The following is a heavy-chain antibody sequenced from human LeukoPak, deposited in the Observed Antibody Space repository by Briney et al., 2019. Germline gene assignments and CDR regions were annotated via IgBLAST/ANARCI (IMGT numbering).Heavy chain of an antibody. V-gene: IGHV4-59*08. D-gene: IGHD2-15*01. CDR2: IFHSGST. CDR1: GGSISRYY. Sequence: PSETLSLTCTVSGGSISRYYWSWIRRPPGKGLEWIGYIFHSGSTKYNPSLKSRVTISLDTSKEQFSLNLTSVTATDTAVYFCARHEGHCTGGNCYSNAFDVWGQGSMVTVSS. CDR3: ARHEGHCTGGNCYSNAFDV. J-gene: IGHJ3*01.